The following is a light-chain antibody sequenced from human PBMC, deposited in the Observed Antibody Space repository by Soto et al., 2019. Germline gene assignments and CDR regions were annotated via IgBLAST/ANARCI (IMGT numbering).Light chain of an antibody. CDR1: SSDVGAYNY. Sequence: QSVLTQPPYASGSPGQSVTISCTGTSSDVGAYNYVSWYQHHPGKAPKLMVYEVNKRPSGVPDRFSGSKSGNTASLTVSGLQAEDEADYYCTSHAGTINFPYIFGTGTKVTVL. CDR2: EVN. V-gene: IGLV2-8*01. J-gene: IGLJ1*01. CDR3: TSHAGTINFPYI.